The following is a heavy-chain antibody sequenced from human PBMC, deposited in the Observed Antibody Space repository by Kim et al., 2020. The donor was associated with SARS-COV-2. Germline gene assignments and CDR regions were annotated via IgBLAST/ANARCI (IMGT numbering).Heavy chain of an antibody. V-gene: IGHV1-18*01. CDR3: ARSGPGPRTNWFDP. J-gene: IGHJ5*02. Sequence: AQKLQGRGTMTTDTSTSTAYMELRSLRSDDTAVYYCARSGPGPRTNWFDPWGQGTLVTVSS.